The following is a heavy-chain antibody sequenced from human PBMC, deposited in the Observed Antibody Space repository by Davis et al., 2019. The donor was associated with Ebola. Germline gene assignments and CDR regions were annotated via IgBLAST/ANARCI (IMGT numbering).Heavy chain of an antibody. CDR2: VHGGNGNT. CDR1: GGTFSSYA. Sequence: AASVKVSCKASGGTFSSYAISWVRQAPGQRLEWMGWVHGGNGNTKYSQRFQGRVTITTDTSASTVYLDLTSLRSDDTAVFYCARASFGYNSGWYADYWGPGSLVTVSS. D-gene: IGHD6-19*01. V-gene: IGHV1-3*01. J-gene: IGHJ4*02. CDR3: ARASFGYNSGWYADY.